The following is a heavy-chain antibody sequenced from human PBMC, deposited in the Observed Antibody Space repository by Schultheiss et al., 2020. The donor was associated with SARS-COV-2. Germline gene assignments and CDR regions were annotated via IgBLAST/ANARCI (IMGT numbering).Heavy chain of an antibody. J-gene: IGHJ6*03. CDR3: ARAPDTYYDFWTPLYYYYYVDV. CDR2: ISSSSSYI. CDR1: GFTFSSYS. D-gene: IGHD3-3*01. Sequence: GESLKISCAASGFTFSSYSMNWVRQAPGKGLEWVSSISSSSSYIYYADSVKGRFTISRDNAKNSLYLQMNSLRAEDTAVYYCARAPDTYYDFWTPLYYYYYVDVWGKGTTGTVSS. V-gene: IGHV3-21*01.